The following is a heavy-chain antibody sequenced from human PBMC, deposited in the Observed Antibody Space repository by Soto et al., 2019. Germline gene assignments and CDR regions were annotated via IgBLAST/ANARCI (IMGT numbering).Heavy chain of an antibody. D-gene: IGHD1-1*01. J-gene: IGHJ6*02. CDR1: GYIFVNYG. CDR3: AIVDNCGTRTPQVV. V-gene: IGHV1-18*01. CDR2: ISPYSGNT. Sequence: QVQLVQSGDEVRKPGSSVKVSCKASGYIFVNYGIAWLQQAPGQGLAWMGWISPYSGNTHYASKVQGRLNMTTDTSTGTAYMDLGSLTSDDTAVYYCAIVDNCGTRTPQVVWGQGTTVTVS.